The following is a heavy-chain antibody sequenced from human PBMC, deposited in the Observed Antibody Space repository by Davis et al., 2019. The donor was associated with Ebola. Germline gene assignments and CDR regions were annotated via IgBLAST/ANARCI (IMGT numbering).Heavy chain of an antibody. CDR3: ARGGSGSSWYWIY. J-gene: IGHJ4*02. CDR1: GFTFSSYA. CDR2: IYSGGST. V-gene: IGHV3-53*04. Sequence: GESLKISCAASGFTFSSYAMSWVRQAPGKGLEWVSVIYSGGSTYYADSVKGRFTISRHNSKNTLYLQMNSLRAEDTAVYYCARGGSGSSWYWIYWGQGTRATVSS. D-gene: IGHD2-15*01.